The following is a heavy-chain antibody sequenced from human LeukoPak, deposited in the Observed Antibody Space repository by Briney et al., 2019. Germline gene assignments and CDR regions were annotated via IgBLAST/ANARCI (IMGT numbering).Heavy chain of an antibody. J-gene: IGHJ5*02. D-gene: IGHD3-10*01. V-gene: IGHV3-33*01. Sequence: GGSLRLSCAASGFTFNTYGMHWLRQSPGKGLEWRAVIWYDSSNKYYADSVKGRFSISRDDSKNSLYLQMNSLRAEDTAVYYCAREITMIRGAPLGWFDPWGQGTPVTVSS. CDR3: AREITMIRGAPLGWFDP. CDR2: IWYDSSNK. CDR1: GFTFNTYG.